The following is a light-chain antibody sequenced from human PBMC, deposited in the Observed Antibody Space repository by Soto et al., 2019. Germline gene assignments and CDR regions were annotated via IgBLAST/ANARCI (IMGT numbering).Light chain of an antibody. CDR1: QSVSRSY. CDR2: GAS. Sequence: EIVLTQSPGTLSLSPGERATLSCRASQSVSRSYLAWYQQKPGQAPRLLIYGASSRATGIPDRFSGGGSGTDFTLTISRLEPEDFAVYYCQQYGSSPPWTFGQGTKVEIK. CDR3: QQYGSSPPWT. V-gene: IGKV3-20*01. J-gene: IGKJ1*01.